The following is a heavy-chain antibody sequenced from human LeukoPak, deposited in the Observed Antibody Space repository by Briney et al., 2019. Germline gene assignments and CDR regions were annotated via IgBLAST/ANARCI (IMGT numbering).Heavy chain of an antibody. CDR1: GGSFSGYY. D-gene: IGHD6-13*01. CDR3: ARDLGYSSSVDWFDP. CDR2: INHSGST. Sequence: TSETLSLTCAVYGGSFSGYYWSWIRQPPGKGLEWIGEINHSGSTNYNPSLKSRVTISVDTSKNQFSLKLSSVTAADTAVYYCARDLGYSSSVDWFDPWGQGTLVTVSS. V-gene: IGHV4-34*01. J-gene: IGHJ5*02.